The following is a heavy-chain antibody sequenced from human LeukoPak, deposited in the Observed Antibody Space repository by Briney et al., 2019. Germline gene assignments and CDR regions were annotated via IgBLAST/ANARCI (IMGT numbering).Heavy chain of an antibody. D-gene: IGHD1-26*01. V-gene: IGHV3-48*03. Sequence: PGGSLRLSCAASGFTFSIYEMNWVRQAPGKGLEWVSSSSGSTIYYADSVKGRFTISRDNAKNSLYLQMNSLRAEDTAVYYCARDFSGSYYFYFDYWGQGTLVTVSS. CDR1: GFTFSIYE. CDR2: SSSGSTI. J-gene: IGHJ4*02. CDR3: ARDFSGSYYFYFDY.